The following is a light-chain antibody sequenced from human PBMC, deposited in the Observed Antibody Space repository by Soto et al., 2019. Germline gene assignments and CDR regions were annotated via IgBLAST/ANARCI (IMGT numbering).Light chain of an antibody. Sequence: EIVLTQSPGTLSLSPGERATLSCRASQSVSSTYLAWYQQKPGQAPRLLIYGASNRATGVAARFSGSGSGTDFTLTISSLEPEDSAVYYCQQRDSWWTFGQGTKVDIK. CDR3: QQRDSWWT. CDR1: QSVSSTY. CDR2: GAS. V-gene: IGKV3D-20*02. J-gene: IGKJ1*01.